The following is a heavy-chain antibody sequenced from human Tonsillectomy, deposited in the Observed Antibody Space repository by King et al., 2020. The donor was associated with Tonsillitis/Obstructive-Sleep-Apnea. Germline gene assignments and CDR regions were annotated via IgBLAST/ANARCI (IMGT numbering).Heavy chain of an antibody. CDR1: GFTFSNAW. CDR3: TTRGYILTGSNYMDV. Sequence: VQLVESGGGLVKPGGSLRLSCAASGFTFSNAWMSWVRQAPGKGLEWVGRIKSKADGGTTDYAAPVKGRFTISRDDSKNTLYLQMNSLKTEDTAVYYCTTRGYILTGSNYMDVWGKGTTVTVSS. J-gene: IGHJ6*03. D-gene: IGHD3-9*01. V-gene: IGHV3-15*01. CDR2: IKSKADGGTT.